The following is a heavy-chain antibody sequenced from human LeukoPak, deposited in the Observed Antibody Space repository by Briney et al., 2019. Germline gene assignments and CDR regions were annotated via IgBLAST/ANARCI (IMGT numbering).Heavy chain of an antibody. Sequence: SQTLSLTCAISGDSVSSNSAAWNWIRQSPSRGLEWLGRTYYRSKWYNDYAASVKSRVTINPDTSKNQFSLQLNSVTPEDTAVYYCARGACYSCAFHIWGQGTMVTVSS. D-gene: IGHD2-15*01. V-gene: IGHV6-1*01. CDR3: ARGACYSCAFHI. CDR1: GDSVSSNSAA. J-gene: IGHJ3*02. CDR2: TYYRSKWYN.